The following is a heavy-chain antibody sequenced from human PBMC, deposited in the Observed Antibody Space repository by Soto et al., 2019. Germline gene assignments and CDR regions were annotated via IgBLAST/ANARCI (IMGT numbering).Heavy chain of an antibody. CDR3: ARGGEMATIRRHDAFDI. Sequence: ASVKVSCKASGGTFSSYAISWVRQAPGQGLEWMGGIIPIFGTANYAQKFQGRVTITADESTSTAYMELGSLRSEDTAVYYCARGGEMATIRRHDAFDIWGQGTMVTVSS. D-gene: IGHD5-12*01. CDR2: IIPIFGTA. J-gene: IGHJ3*02. CDR1: GGTFSSYA. V-gene: IGHV1-69*13.